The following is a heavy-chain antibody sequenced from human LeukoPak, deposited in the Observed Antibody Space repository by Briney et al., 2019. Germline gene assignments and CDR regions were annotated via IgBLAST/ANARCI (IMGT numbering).Heavy chain of an antibody. CDR1: GGSFSGYY. D-gene: IGHD6-25*01. J-gene: IGHJ4*02. CDR2: INHSGST. CDR3: ARGTAPDY. Sequence: SETLSLTCAVYGGSFSGYYWSWIRQPPGKGLEWIGEINHSGSTNYNPSLKSRVTISVDASKNQFSLKLSSVTAADTAVYYCARGTAPDYWGQGTLVTVSS. V-gene: IGHV4-34*01.